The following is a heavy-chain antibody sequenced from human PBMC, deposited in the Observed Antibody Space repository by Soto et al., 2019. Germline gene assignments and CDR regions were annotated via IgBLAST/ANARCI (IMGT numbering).Heavy chain of an antibody. CDR1: GFTFSSYA. J-gene: IGHJ4*02. D-gene: IGHD6-25*01. V-gene: IGHV3-23*01. CDR2: ISGSGGST. Sequence: EVQLLESGGGLVQPGGSLRLSCAASGFTFSSYAMSWVRQAPGKGLEWVSAISGSGGSTYYADSVKGRFTISRDNSKNTLYLQMNSLRAEDTAVYYCANGEGMSSGRSYWGQGTLVTVSS. CDR3: ANGEGMSSGRSY.